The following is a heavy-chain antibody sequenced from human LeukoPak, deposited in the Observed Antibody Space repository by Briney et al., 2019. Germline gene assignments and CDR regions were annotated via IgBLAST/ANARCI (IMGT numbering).Heavy chain of an antibody. D-gene: IGHD1-7*01. V-gene: IGHV5-51*01. CDR1: GYSFNTYW. CDR2: VYPGDSDT. CDR3: ARLSSIPGTPDN. J-gene: IGHJ4*02. Sequence: GESLKISCKGSGYSFNTYWIAWVRQMPGKGLEWMGIVYPGDSDTTYSPSFQGQVIISADKSFTTAYLQWSSLRASDTAMYYCARLSSIPGTPDNWGQGTLVTVSS.